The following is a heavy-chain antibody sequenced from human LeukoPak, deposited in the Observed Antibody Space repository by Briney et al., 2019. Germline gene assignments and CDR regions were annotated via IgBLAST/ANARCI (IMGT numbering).Heavy chain of an antibody. J-gene: IGHJ4*02. CDR3: ARDFGGAGGY. D-gene: IGHD3-16*01. CDR1: GGSFSGYY. CDR2: INHSGST. Sequence: SETLSLTCAVYGGSFSGYYWSWIRQPPGKGLEWIGEINHSGSTNYNPSLKSRVTISVDTSKNQFSLKLSSVTAADTAVYYCARDFGGAGGYWGQGTLVTVSS. V-gene: IGHV4-34*01.